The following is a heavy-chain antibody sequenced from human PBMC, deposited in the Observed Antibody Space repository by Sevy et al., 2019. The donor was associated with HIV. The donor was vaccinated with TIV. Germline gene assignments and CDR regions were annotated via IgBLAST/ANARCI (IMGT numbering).Heavy chain of an antibody. CDR2: IYYSGST. D-gene: IGHD6-19*01. J-gene: IGHJ4*02. Sequence: SETLSLTCTVSGGSVSSGSYYWSWIRQPPGKGLEWIGYIYYSGSTNYNPSLKSRVTISVDTSKNQFSLKLSSVTAADTAVYYCARDGGYSGGWYGDYWGQGTLVTVSS. CDR3: ARDGGYSGGWYGDY. CDR1: GGSVSSGSYY. V-gene: IGHV4-61*01.